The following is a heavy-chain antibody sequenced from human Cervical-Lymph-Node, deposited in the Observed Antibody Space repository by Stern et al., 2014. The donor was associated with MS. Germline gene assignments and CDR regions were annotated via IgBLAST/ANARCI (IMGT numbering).Heavy chain of an antibody. J-gene: IGHJ4*02. Sequence: EVQLVESGAEVKKPGESLKISCKGSGYSFITYSIGWVRQMPGKGLGWMGVIYPGDSDARYSPSFQGQVTISADKSISTAYLQWSSLKASDTAIYYCARMSRRCFDYWGQGTLVTVSP. D-gene: IGHD4-17*01. V-gene: IGHV5-51*01. CDR1: GYSFITYS. CDR2: IYPGDSDA. CDR3: ARMSRRCFDY.